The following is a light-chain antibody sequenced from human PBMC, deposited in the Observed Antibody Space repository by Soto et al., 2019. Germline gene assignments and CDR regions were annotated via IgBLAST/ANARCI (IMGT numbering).Light chain of an antibody. J-gene: IGKJ1*01. CDR1: QSVSSNY. CDR3: QQYGSSPPT. CDR2: GAS. Sequence: EIVSTQSPGTLSLSPGERATLSCRASQSVSSNYLAWYRRKPGQAPRLLIYGASNRATDIPGRFSGSGSGTDFTLTITRLEPEDFAVYYCQQYGSSPPTFGPGTRVEIK. V-gene: IGKV3-20*01.